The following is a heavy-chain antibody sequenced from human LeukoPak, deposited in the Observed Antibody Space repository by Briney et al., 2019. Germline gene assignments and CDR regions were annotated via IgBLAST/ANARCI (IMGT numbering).Heavy chain of an antibody. V-gene: IGHV3-30*18. J-gene: IGHJ4*02. CDR2: ISYDGSNT. Sequence: GGSLRLSCAASGLTFHNYGMHWVRQAPGKGLEWVAVISYDGSNTYYADSVKGRFTFSRDNSKITLYLQMNSLRAEDTAVYYCAKDIAAFCGGDCYHKGFDYWGQGTLVTVSS. D-gene: IGHD2-21*02. CDR3: AKDIAAFCGGDCYHKGFDY. CDR1: GLTFHNYG.